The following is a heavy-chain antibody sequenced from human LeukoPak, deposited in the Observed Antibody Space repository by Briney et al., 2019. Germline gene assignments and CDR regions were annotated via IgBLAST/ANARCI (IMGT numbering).Heavy chain of an antibody. CDR2: IKPDGSEK. Sequence: GGSLRLSCGASGFTFSSSWMSWVRQAPGKGLEWVANIKPDGSEKYYVDSVKGRFTISRDNAKNSLYLQMNSLRAEDTAVYYCARDKFGGTDYWGQGTLVTVSS. J-gene: IGHJ4*02. CDR1: GFTFSSSW. CDR3: ARDKFGGTDY. V-gene: IGHV3-7*01. D-gene: IGHD3-16*01.